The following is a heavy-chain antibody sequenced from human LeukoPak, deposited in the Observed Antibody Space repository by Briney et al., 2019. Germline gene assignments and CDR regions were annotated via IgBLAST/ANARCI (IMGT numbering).Heavy chain of an antibody. Sequence: ASGKVSCKVSGHTLSDLTVHWGRQAPGSGPEWMGGVAPEIGERDYAQQLQGRAPLTEETSTAPGYMDLSSLRSEDPAVYSCATWVGTLRGGYFVYWGPGTLVTVSS. CDR3: ATWVGTLRGGYFVY. J-gene: IGHJ4*01. D-gene: IGHD4-23*01. CDR1: GHTLSDLT. V-gene: IGHV1-24*01. CDR2: VAPEIGER.